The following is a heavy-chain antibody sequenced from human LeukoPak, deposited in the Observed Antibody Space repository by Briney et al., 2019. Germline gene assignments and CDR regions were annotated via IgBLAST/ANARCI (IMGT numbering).Heavy chain of an antibody. V-gene: IGHV4-39*07. Sequence: PSETLSLTCTVSGGSISSSSYYWGWIRQPPGKGLEWIGSIYYSGSTYYNPSLKSRVTISVDTSKNQFSLKLTSVTAADTAVYYCARTSSYNTRGYYSYYFDFWGQGTLVTVSS. J-gene: IGHJ4*02. CDR3: ARTSSYNTRGYYSYYFDF. CDR1: GGSISSSSYY. CDR2: IYYSGST. D-gene: IGHD3-22*01.